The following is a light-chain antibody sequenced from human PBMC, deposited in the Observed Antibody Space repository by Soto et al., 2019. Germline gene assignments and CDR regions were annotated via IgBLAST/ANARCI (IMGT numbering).Light chain of an antibody. CDR3: LQHNSYPRT. V-gene: IGKV1-17*01. CDR1: QGIRNG. Sequence: DIPMTQSPSSLSASVGDRVTITCRASQGIRNGLGWYQQKPGKAPKRLIYAASSLQSGVPSRFSGSGSGTEFTLTISRLQPEDFATYFCLQHNSYPRTFGQGTKLEIK. J-gene: IGKJ2*01. CDR2: AAS.